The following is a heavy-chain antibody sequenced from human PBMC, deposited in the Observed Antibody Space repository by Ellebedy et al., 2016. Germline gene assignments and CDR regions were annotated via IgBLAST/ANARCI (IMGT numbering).Heavy chain of an antibody. J-gene: IGHJ4*02. D-gene: IGHD5-12*01. Sequence: ASVKVSXXVSGYTFINYGICWVRQAPGQGLEWMGCIRTYTGDLNYAQKYRDRVTMTTDTSTGTVYMELRSLRSDDTAVYYCARDQSGHFDYWGQGTLVTVSS. V-gene: IGHV1-18*01. CDR3: ARDQSGHFDY. CDR2: IRTYTGDL. CDR1: GYTFINYG.